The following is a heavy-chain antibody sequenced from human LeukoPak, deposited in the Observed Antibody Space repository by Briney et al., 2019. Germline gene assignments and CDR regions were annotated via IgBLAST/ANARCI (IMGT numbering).Heavy chain of an antibody. D-gene: IGHD2-2*02. CDR1: EFTFTNYW. V-gene: IGHV3-7*01. J-gene: IGHJ4*02. Sequence: PGGSLRLSCTASEFTFTNYWMSWVRQAPGKGLEWVANINQDGSDKYYVDSVKGRFTISRDNAKNSLFLQMNSLRAEDTAVYYCARLAIRVFDYWGQGTLVTVS. CDR2: INQDGSDK. CDR3: ARLAIRVFDY.